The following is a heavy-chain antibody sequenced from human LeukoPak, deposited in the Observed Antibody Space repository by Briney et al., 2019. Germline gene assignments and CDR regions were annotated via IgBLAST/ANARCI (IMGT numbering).Heavy chain of an antibody. CDR2: IKQDESEK. CDR3: ARAGSNWNYVY. D-gene: IGHD1-7*01. J-gene: IGHJ4*02. CDR1: GFTFRGFL. Sequence: PGGSLRLSCAASGFTFRGFLMSWVRQTPGKGLEWVANIKQDESEKYYADAVKGRFTISRDNTKNSLSLRMDSLTAEDTAVYYCARAGSNWNYVYWGQGTLVTVSS. V-gene: IGHV3-7*01.